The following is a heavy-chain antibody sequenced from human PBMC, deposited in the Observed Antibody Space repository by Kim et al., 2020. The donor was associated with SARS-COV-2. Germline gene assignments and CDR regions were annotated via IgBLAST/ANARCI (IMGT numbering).Heavy chain of an antibody. CDR1: GFTFSSYD. Sequence: GGSLRLSCAASGFTFSSYDMHWVRQATGKGLEWVSAIGTAGDTYYPGSVKGRFTISRENAKNSLYLQMNSLRAGDTAVYYCARGYYDSSGYYPEDAFDIWGQGTMVTVSS. CDR3: ARGYYDSSGYYPEDAFDI. J-gene: IGHJ3*02. D-gene: IGHD3-22*01. V-gene: IGHV3-13*04. CDR2: IGTAGDT.